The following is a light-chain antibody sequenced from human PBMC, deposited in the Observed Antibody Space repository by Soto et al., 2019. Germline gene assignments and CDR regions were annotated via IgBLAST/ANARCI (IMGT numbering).Light chain of an antibody. CDR2: EVS. J-gene: IGLJ1*01. V-gene: IGLV2-14*01. CDR1: SSDVGGYNY. CDR3: NSYTSSSTDA. Sequence: QSALTQPASVSGSPGQSITISCTGTSSDVGGYNYVSWYQHHPGNAPKLMIYEVSNRPSGVSNRFSGSKSGNTASLTISGLQAEDETDYYCNSYTSSSTDAFGTGTKVTVL.